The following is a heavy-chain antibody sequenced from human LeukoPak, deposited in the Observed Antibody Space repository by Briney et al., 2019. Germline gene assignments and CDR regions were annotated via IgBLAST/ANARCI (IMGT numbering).Heavy chain of an antibody. V-gene: IGHV3-49*04. Sequence: PGGSLRLSCTASGFTFGDYAMSWVRQAPGKGLGWVGFIRSKAYGGTTEYAASVKGRFTISRDDSKSIAYLQMNSLKTEDTAVYYCTRWYGEDAFDIWGQGTMVTVSS. J-gene: IGHJ3*02. CDR3: TRWYGEDAFDI. D-gene: IGHD3-10*01. CDR2: IRSKAYGGTT. CDR1: GFTFGDYA.